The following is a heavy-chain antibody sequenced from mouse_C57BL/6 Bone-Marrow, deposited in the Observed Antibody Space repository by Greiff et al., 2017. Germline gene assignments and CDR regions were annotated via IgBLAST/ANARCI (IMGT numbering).Heavy chain of an antibody. CDR3: ARQDYYGSSPWYFDV. D-gene: IGHD1-1*01. Sequence: QVQLQQPGAELVMPGASVKLSCKASGYTFTSYWMHWVKQRPGQGLEWIGEIYPSDSYTNYNQKFKGKSTLTVDKSSSTAYMQLSSLTSEDSAVYYCARQDYYGSSPWYFDVWGTGTTVTVSS. CDR1: GYTFTSYW. V-gene: IGHV1-69*01. CDR2: IYPSDSYT. J-gene: IGHJ1*03.